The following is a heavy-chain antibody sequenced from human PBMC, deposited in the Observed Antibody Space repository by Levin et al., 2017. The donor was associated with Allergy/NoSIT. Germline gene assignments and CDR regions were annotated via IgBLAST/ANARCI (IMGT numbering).Heavy chain of an antibody. CDR1: GFTFTNYW. J-gene: IGHJ4*02. CDR3: ARTGDDY. Sequence: GGSLRLSCAASGFTFTNYWMTWVRQAPGKGLEWVANIDQGGSGKYYVDSVKGRFTTSRDNDMNSLYLQMNSLRAEDTAVYFCARTGDDYWGQGTLVTVSS. V-gene: IGHV3-7*04. D-gene: IGHD4-17*01. CDR2: IDQGGSGK.